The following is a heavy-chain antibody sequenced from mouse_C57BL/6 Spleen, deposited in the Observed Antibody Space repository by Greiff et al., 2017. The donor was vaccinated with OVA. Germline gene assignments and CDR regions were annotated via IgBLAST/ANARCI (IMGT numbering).Heavy chain of an antibody. J-gene: IGHJ2*01. D-gene: IGHD1-1*01. CDR2: ISYDGSN. V-gene: IGHV3-6*01. Sequence: DVKLQESGPGLVKPSQSLSLTCSVTGYSITSGYYWNWIRQFPGNKLEWMGYISYDGSNNYNPSLKNRISITRDTSKNQFFLKLNSVTTEDTATYYCARDLGDYGFDYWGQGTTLTVSS. CDR3: ARDLGDYGFDY. CDR1: GYSITSGYY.